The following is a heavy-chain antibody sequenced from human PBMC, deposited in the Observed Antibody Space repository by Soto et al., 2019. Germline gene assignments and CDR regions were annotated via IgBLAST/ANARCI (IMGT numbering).Heavy chain of an antibody. CDR1: GFTFSSYS. J-gene: IGHJ4*02. Sequence: GGSLRLSCAASGFTFSSYSMNWVRQAPGKGLEWISYISTTSSSIYYADSVKGRFTISRDNAKNSLFLQMNSLRDEDTAVYYCAREGVGFDYWGQGALVTVSS. CDR2: ISTTSSSI. V-gene: IGHV3-48*02. CDR3: AREGVGFDY. D-gene: IGHD3-3*01.